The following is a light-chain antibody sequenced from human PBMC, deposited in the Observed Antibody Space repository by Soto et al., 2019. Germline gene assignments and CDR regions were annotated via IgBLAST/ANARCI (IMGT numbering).Light chain of an antibody. Sequence: IQLTQSPSSLSASVGDRVTITCRASQGISSYLAWYQRKPGKAPKLLIYAASTLQSGVPSRFSGSGSGTDFTLTISSLQPEDFATYYCQQLNSYPPTFGQGTKVEIK. CDR2: AAS. CDR1: QGISSY. CDR3: QQLNSYPPT. V-gene: IGKV1-9*01. J-gene: IGKJ1*01.